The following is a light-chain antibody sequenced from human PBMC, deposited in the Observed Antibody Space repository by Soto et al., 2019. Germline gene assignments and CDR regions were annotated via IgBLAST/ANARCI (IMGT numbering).Light chain of an antibody. Sequence: EIVMTQSPATLSVSPGERATLSCRASQSVSSNLVWYQQKPGQAPRLLIDGASTRATGIPARFSGSGSGTEFTLTISSLQSEDFALYYCQQYNNWPPTFGQGTKLEIK. CDR3: QQYNNWPPT. V-gene: IGKV3-15*01. CDR2: GAS. J-gene: IGKJ2*01. CDR1: QSVSSN.